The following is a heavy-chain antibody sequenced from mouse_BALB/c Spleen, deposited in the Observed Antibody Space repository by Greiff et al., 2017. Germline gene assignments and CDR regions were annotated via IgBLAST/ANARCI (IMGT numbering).Heavy chain of an antibody. J-gene: IGHJ3*01. D-gene: IGHD1-2*01. CDR1: GFNIKDTY. CDR3: SRNPLCYGPGFAY. CDR2: IDPANGNT. V-gene: IGHV14-3*02. Sequence: VQLQQSGAELVKPGASVKLSCTASGFNIKDTYMHWVKQRPEQGLEWIGRIDPANGNTKYEPKFKGKATITADTSSNTAYLQLSSLTSEDTAVYYYSRNPLCYGPGFAYWGEGTLVTVSA.